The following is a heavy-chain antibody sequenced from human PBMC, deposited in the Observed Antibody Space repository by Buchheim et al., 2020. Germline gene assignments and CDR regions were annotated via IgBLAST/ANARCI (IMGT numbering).Heavy chain of an antibody. D-gene: IGHD1-26*01. CDR1: GFTFRKCA. CDR3: AMGANASGWYDH. Sequence: EVQLLESGGGLVQPGGSLRLSCAASGFTFRKCAMSWVRQAPGKGLEWVSGISDSGGTTYYADSVKGRFTISRDNSKKTLYMQMNSLRAEDTAVYYCAMGANASGWYDHWGQGSL. V-gene: IGHV3-23*01. CDR2: ISDSGGTT. J-gene: IGHJ5*02.